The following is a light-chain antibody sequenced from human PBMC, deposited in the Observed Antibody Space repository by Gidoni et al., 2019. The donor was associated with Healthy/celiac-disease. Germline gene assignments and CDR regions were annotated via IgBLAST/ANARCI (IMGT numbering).Light chain of an antibody. CDR1: QSVSSSY. CDR3: QQYGSSRT. J-gene: IGKJ1*01. Sequence: EIVLTQSTGTLSLSPGERATLSCRASQSVSSSYLAWYQQKPGQAPRLLIYGASIRATGIPDRFSGSGSGTDFTRTISRLEPEDFAVYYCQQYGSSRTFGQGTKVEIK. CDR2: GAS. V-gene: IGKV3-20*01.